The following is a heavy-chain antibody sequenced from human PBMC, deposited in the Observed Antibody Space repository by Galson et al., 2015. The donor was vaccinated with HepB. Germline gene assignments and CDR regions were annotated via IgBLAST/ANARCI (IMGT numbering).Heavy chain of an antibody. V-gene: IGHV3-15*07. CDR1: GFTFSNAW. CDR2: IKSKTDGGTT. CDR3: TTTYYDFWSGPPH. D-gene: IGHD3-3*01. J-gene: IGHJ4*02. Sequence: SLRLSCAASGFTFSNAWMNWVRQAPGKGLEWVGRIKSKTDGGTTDYAAPVKGRFTISRDDSKNTLYLQMNSLKTEDTAVYYCTTTYYDFWSGPPHWGQGTLVTVSS.